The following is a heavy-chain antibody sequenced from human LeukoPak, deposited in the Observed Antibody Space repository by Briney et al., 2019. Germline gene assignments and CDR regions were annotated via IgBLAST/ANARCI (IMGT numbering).Heavy chain of an antibody. V-gene: IGHV1-46*01. CDR2: INPSGGST. CDR1: GYTLTSYF. D-gene: IGHD3-3*01. J-gene: IGHJ4*02. Sequence: ASVKVSCKASGYTLTSYFMHWVRQAPGQGLEWMGIINPSGGSTSYAQKFQGRVTMTRDTSTSTVYMELSSLRSEDTAVYYCARDYASIQGASPFGVVEDYWGQGTLVTVSS. CDR3: ARDYASIQGASPFGVVEDY.